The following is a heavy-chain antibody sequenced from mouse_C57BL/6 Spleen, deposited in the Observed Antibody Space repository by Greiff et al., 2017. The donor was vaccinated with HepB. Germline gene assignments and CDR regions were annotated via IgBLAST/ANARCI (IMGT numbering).Heavy chain of an antibody. V-gene: IGHV1-19*01. D-gene: IGHD2-3*01. J-gene: IGHJ2*01. CDR1: GYTFTDYY. CDR3: ARERDGYYSYYFDY. CDR2: INPYNGGT. Sequence: EVQLQQSGPVLVKPGASVKMSCKASGYTFTDYYMNWVKQSHGKSLEWIGVINPYNGGTSYNQKFKGKATLTVDKSSSTAYMELNSLTSEDSAVYYCARERDGYYSYYFDYWGQGTTLTVSS.